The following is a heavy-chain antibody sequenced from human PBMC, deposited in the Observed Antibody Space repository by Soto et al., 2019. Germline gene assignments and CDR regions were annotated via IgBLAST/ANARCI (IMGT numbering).Heavy chain of an antibody. J-gene: IGHJ4*02. CDR1: GFTVSNNY. CDR2: IYSGGST. CDR3: ARDDYVDY. V-gene: IGHV3-66*01. Sequence: EVPLVESGGGLVQPGGSLRLSCAASGFTVSNNYMSWVRQAPGKGLEWVSVIYSGGSTYYADSVKGRFTISRDNSKNTLYLQMDSLRAEDTAVYYCARDDYVDYGGQGTRVTVSS.